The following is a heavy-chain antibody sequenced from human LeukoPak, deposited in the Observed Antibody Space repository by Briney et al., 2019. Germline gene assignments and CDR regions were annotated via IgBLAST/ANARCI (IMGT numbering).Heavy chain of an antibody. D-gene: IGHD6-13*01. J-gene: IGHJ6*03. CDR2: INHSGST. CDR3: ARAIAAAGKTNGYYYMDV. CDR1: GGSFSGYY. V-gene: IGHV4-34*01. Sequence: SETLSLTCAVYGGSFSGYYWSWIRQPPGKGLEWIGEINHSGSTNYNPSLKSRVTISVDTSKNQLSLKLSSVTAADTAVYYCARAIAAAGKTNGYYYMDVWGKGTTVTVSS.